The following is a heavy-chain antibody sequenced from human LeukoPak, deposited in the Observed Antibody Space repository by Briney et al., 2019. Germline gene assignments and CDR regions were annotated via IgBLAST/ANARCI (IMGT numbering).Heavy chain of an antibody. V-gene: IGHV1-2*06. D-gene: IGHD3-22*01. CDR2: INPNSGGT. CDR1: GYTFTGYY. Sequence: ASVKVSCKASGYTFTGYYMHWVRQAPGQGLEWMGRINPNSGGTNYAQKFQGRVTMTRDTSISTAYMQLSRLRSDGTAVYYCARDTLYDSSGYYYPHFDYWGQGTLVTVSS. CDR3: ARDTLYDSSGYYYPHFDY. J-gene: IGHJ4*02.